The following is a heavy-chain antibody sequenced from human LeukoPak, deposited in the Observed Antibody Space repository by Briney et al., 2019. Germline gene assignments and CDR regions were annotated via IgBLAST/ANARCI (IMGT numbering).Heavy chain of an antibody. D-gene: IGHD3-10*01. V-gene: IGHV3-53*01. CDR1: GFTVSSSY. CDR3: ARLWFGESVDY. Sequence: GGSLRLSCAASGFTVSSSYMSWVRQAPGKGLEWVSVIYSGGSTYYADSVKGRFTISRDNSKNTLYLQMSSLGAEDTAVYYCARLWFGESVDYWGQGTLVTVSS. J-gene: IGHJ4*02. CDR2: IYSGGST.